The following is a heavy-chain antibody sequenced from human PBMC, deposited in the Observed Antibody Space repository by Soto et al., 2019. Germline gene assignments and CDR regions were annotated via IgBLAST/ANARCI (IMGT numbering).Heavy chain of an antibody. Sequence: GESLKISCQVSGYTFTSSWINWVRQVPGKGLEWMGRIDPSDSHTTYSPSFQGHVTMSVDKTTNTAFVQWSSLKASDSATYYCARDMDFWNGFFHGHWGQGTQVTVST. V-gene: IGHV5-10-1*01. CDR3: ARDMDFWNGFFHGH. CDR1: GYTFTSSW. J-gene: IGHJ4*02. CDR2: IDPSDSHT. D-gene: IGHD3-3*01.